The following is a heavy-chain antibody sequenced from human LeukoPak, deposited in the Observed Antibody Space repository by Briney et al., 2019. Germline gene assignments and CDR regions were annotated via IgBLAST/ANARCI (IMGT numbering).Heavy chain of an antibody. CDR2: IKRDASKK. J-gene: IGHJ5*02. V-gene: IGHV3-7*01. CDR1: GFTFSNYW. D-gene: IGHD3-9*01. Sequence: GGSLRLSCTASGFTFSNYWMSWVRQAPGKGLEWVANIKRDASKKNYVDSVKGRFTISRDNAKNSLYLQMNSLRAEDTAVYYCAKSRPPLLRYFDWLLLDWFDPWGQGTLVTVSS. CDR3: AKSRPPLLRYFDWLLLDWFDP.